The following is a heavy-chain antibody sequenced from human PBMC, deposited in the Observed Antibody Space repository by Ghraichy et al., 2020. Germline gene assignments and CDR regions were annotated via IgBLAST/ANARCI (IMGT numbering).Heavy chain of an antibody. CDR3: ATESFP. V-gene: IGHV1-18*01. D-gene: IGHD3-3*02. CDR1: GYSFSNYD. Sequence: ASVKVSCRTSGYSFSNYDISWVRQAPGHGLEWMGWISSYTGNTEFSQRFQGRLILTTDTSSNTAYMELMTLRSYDTAVYYCATESFPWGQGTLVTVSS. J-gene: IGHJ4*02. CDR2: ISSYTGNT.